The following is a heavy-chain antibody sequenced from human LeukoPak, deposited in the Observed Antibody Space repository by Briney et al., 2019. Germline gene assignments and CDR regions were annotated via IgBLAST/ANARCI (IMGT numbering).Heavy chain of an antibody. CDR1: GYTFTGYY. J-gene: IGHJ3*02. CDR3: ARDRVATHSDAFDI. D-gene: IGHD5-12*01. Sequence: ASVKVSCKASGYTFTGYYMHWVRQAPGQGLEWMGWINPNSGGTNYAQKFQGRVTMTRDTSISTAYMELSRLRSDDTAVYYCARDRVATHSDAFDIWGQGTVVTVSS. CDR2: INPNSGGT. V-gene: IGHV1-2*02.